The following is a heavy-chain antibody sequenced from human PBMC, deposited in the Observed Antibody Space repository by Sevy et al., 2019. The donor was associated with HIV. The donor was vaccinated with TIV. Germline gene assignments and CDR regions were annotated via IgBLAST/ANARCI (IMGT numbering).Heavy chain of an antibody. D-gene: IGHD3-9*01. CDR1: GISFTTSG. J-gene: IGHJ6*02. V-gene: IGHV3-30*18. CDR3: AKDFTGYNGMDV. CDR2: ISYHGRDK. Sequence: GGSLRLSCVVSGISFTTSGMHWVRQAPGKGLEWVAVISYHGRDKFYAESVKGRSTISRDNSKNMLYLQMNSLRAKDTAVYYCAKDFTGYNGMDVWGQGTMVTVSS.